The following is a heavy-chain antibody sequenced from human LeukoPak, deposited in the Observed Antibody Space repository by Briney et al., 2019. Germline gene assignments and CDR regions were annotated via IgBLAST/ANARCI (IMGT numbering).Heavy chain of an antibody. CDR2: IIPIFGTA. J-gene: IGHJ6*03. V-gene: IGHV1-69*13. Sequence: ASVKVSCRASGGTFSSYAISWVRQAPGQGLEWMGGIIPIFGTANYAQKFQGRVTITADESTSTAYMELSSLRSEDTAVYYCARCIAAAATYYYYYMDVWGKGTTVTVSS. CDR3: ARCIAAAATYYYYYMDV. D-gene: IGHD6-13*01. CDR1: GGTFSSYA.